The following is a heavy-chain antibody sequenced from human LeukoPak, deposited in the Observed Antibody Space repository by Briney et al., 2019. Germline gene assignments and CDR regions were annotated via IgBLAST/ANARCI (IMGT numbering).Heavy chain of an antibody. V-gene: IGHV4-4*07. Sequence: PSETLSLTCTVSGGSISSYSWTWIRQPAGKRLEWIGRIYPSGSTNYYNPSLRSRVTMSVDTSKNQFSLKLSSMTAAETAVYYCGRDWDLNDAFDIWGQGTMVTVSS. CDR3: GRDWDLNDAFDI. J-gene: IGHJ3*02. CDR1: GGSISSYS. CDR2: IYPSGST. D-gene: IGHD1-26*01.